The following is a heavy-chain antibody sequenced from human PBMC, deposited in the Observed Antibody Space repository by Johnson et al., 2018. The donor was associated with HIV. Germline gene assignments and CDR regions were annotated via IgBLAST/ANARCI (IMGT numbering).Heavy chain of an antibody. Sequence: QLVESGGGVVQPGRSLRLSCAASGFTFSSYAMHWVRQAPGKGLEWVAVISYDGSNKYYADSVKGRFTISRDNSKNTLYLQMNSLRAEDTAVYYCAKGDYNFWSCDAFDIWGQGTMVTVSS. CDR3: AKGDYNFWSCDAFDI. D-gene: IGHD3-3*01. CDR2: ISYDGSNK. J-gene: IGHJ3*02. V-gene: IGHV3-30-3*01. CDR1: GFTFSSYA.